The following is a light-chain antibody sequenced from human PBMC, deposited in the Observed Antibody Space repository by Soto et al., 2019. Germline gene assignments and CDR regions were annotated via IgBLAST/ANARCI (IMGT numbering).Light chain of an antibody. J-gene: IGKJ3*01. CDR3: QQYNNWPPFT. CDR1: QSVSSY. CDR2: GAS. Sequence: EIVLTQSPATLSLSPGERATLSCRASQSVSSYLAWYQQKPGQTPRLLIYGASTRAAGIPARFSGSGSGTDFTLTITSLQSEDFAVYYCQQYNNWPPFTFGPGTKVDIK. V-gene: IGKV3-15*01.